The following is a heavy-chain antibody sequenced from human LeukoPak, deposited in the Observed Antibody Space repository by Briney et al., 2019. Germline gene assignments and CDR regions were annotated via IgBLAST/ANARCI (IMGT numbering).Heavy chain of an antibody. V-gene: IGHV3-23*01. CDR1: GFTFSSFG. CDR3: AKSRDYGDSLPFDY. Sequence: GGSLRLSCVASGFTFSSFGMSWVRQAPGKGLEWVSALSSSGTITYYAVSVKGRFAISRDNSRNTLYLQMNSLRAEDTAVYYCAKSRDYGDSLPFDYWGQGTLVTVSS. J-gene: IGHJ4*02. CDR2: LSSSGTIT. D-gene: IGHD4-17*01.